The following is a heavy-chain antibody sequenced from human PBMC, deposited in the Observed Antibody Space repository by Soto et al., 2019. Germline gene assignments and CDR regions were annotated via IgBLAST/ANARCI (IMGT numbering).Heavy chain of an antibody. Sequence: QVQLVQSGAEVKKPGSSVKVSCKASGGTFSSYAISWVRQAPGQGLEWMGGIIPIFGTANYAQKFQGRVTITADESTSTAYMELSSLRSEDTAVHYCARDHGTGTTDYYYYGMDVWGQGTTVTVSS. V-gene: IGHV1-69*01. J-gene: IGHJ6*02. CDR3: ARDHGTGTTDYYYYGMDV. CDR1: GGTFSSYA. D-gene: IGHD1-7*01. CDR2: IIPIFGTA.